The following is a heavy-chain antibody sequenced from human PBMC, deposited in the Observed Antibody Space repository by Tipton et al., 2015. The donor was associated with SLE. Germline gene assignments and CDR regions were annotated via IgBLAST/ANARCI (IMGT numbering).Heavy chain of an antibody. CDR1: GGSFSSYF. Sequence: GLVKPSETLSLTCTISGGSFSSYFWTWVRQPPGKGLEWIGDIYYSGSTNFNPSLKSRVTMSVDTSKNQFSLKLSSVTAADTAVYYCASGILTGNAAFDVWGQGTMVTVSP. V-gene: IGHV4-59*12. J-gene: IGHJ3*01. D-gene: IGHD3-9*01. CDR3: ASGILTGNAAFDV. CDR2: IYYSGST.